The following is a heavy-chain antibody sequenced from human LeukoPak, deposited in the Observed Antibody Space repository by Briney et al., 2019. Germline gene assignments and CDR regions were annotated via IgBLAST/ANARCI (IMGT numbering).Heavy chain of an antibody. CDR2: INHSGSP. J-gene: IGHJ3*02. CDR1: GGSFSGYY. Sequence: PSETLSLTCAVYGGSFSGYYWNWIRQPPGKGLEWIGEINHSGSPNYNPSLKSRVTISTDTSKNQFSLKLSPVTAADTAVYYCARDLSDYYGSGSYRPIDAFDIWGQGTMVTVSS. V-gene: IGHV4-34*01. D-gene: IGHD3-10*01. CDR3: ARDLSDYYGSGSYRPIDAFDI.